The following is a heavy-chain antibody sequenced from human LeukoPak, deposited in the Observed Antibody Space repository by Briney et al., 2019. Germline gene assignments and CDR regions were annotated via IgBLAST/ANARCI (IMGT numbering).Heavy chain of an antibody. Sequence: ASVKVSCKASGYTFASNHIHWVRQAPGQGLEWMGWISAYNDNTNYAQKLQGRVTMTTDTSTSTAYMELRSLRSDDTAVYYCARSATTVGGSYYPNDYWGQGTLVTVSS. V-gene: IGHV1-18*04. CDR2: ISAYNDNT. CDR3: ARSATTVGGSYYPNDY. D-gene: IGHD1-26*01. J-gene: IGHJ4*02. CDR1: GYTFASNH.